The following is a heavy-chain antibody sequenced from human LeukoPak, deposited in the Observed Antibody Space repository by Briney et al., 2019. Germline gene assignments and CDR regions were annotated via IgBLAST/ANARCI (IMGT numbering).Heavy chain of an antibody. CDR1: GFTFSSYG. CDR3: AKGARQMATILRPEGYFDY. Sequence: PGGSLRLSCAASGFTFSSYGMHWVRQPPGKGLEWVAFIRYDGSNKYYADSVKGRFTISRDNSKNTLYLQMNSLRAEDTAVYYCAKGARQMATILRPEGYFDYWGQGTLVTVSS. V-gene: IGHV3-30*02. CDR2: IRYDGSNK. J-gene: IGHJ4*02. D-gene: IGHD5-24*01.